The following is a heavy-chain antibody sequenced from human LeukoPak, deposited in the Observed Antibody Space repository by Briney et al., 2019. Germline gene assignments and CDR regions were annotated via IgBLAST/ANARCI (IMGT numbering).Heavy chain of an antibody. CDR2: IYYSGST. D-gene: IGHD4-17*01. J-gene: IGHJ3*02. Sequence: SETLSLTCTVSGGSISSISYYWGWIRQPPGKGLEWIGSIYYSGSTYYNPSLKSRVTISVDTSKNQFSLKLSSVTAADTAVYYCARRPLGDYVAFDIWGQGTMVTVSS. V-gene: IGHV4-39*01. CDR1: GGSISSISYY. CDR3: ARRPLGDYVAFDI.